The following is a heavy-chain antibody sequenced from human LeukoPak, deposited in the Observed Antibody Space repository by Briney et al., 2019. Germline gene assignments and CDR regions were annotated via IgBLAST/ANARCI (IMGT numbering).Heavy chain of an antibody. CDR1: GYTFTSYG. Sequence: ASVKVCCKASGYTFTSYGISWVRQAPGQGLEWMGWISAYNGNTNYAQKLQGRVTMTTDTSASTAYMELRSLRSDDTAVYYCALRYYDSSGYYYLVYWGQGTLVTVSS. D-gene: IGHD3-22*01. CDR3: ALRYYDSSGYYYLVY. V-gene: IGHV1-18*01. CDR2: ISAYNGNT. J-gene: IGHJ4*02.